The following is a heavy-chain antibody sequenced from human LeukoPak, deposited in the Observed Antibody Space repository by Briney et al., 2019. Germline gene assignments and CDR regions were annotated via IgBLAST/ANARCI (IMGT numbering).Heavy chain of an antibody. CDR3: ARGPVGGTTYNDGDAFDI. J-gene: IGHJ3*02. CDR2: VHYNGSP. CDR1: GGSISGYY. Sequence: SETLSLTCTVSGGSISGYYWSWIRQAPGKGLEWIGYVHYNGSPNYNASLKSRVTISVDTSKNQFSLKLSSVTAADTAVYYCARGPVGGTTYNDGDAFDIWGQGTMVTVSS. D-gene: IGHD1-7*01. V-gene: IGHV4-59*01.